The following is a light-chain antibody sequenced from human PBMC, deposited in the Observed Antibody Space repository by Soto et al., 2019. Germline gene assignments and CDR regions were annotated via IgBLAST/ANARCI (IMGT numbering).Light chain of an antibody. CDR1: QSVSSS. CDR3: QQYESFSPYT. CDR2: DAS. V-gene: IGKV1-5*01. Sequence: DIQMTQSPSTLSAFVGDRVTITCRASQSVSSSLAWYQQKPGKAPKLLIYDASTLDSGVPSRFSGSGYGTEFTLTINSLQPGDFATYYCQQYESFSPYTFGQGTRLEI. J-gene: IGKJ2*01.